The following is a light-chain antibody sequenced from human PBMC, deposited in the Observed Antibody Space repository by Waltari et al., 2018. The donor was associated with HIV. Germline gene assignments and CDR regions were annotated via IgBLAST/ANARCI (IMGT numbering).Light chain of an antibody. CDR3: ATWDDTQNGWV. J-gene: IGLJ3*02. CDR2: DNN. V-gene: IGLV1-44*01. CDR1: RSNIGTNP. Sequence: QSVLTLPPTASGAPGHRFIIPCSVRRSNIGTNPILWYKHLLGTAPRLLIDDNNQRPSGVTDRFSGSKSGTSGSLAISGLQSEDETDYYCATWDDTQNGWVFGAGTKLTVL.